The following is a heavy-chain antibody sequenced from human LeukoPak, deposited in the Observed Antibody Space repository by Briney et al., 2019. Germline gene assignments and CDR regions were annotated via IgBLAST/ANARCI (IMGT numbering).Heavy chain of an antibody. CDR2: ISGSGGST. CDR3: AKGGMVQGVKRFQFDY. CDR1: GFTLSSYA. D-gene: IGHD3-10*01. V-gene: IGHV3-23*01. Sequence: PGGSLRLSCAASGFTLSSYAMSWVRQPTGKGLEWFSAISGSGGSTYYADSVKGRFTISRDNSKNTLYLQMNSLRAEDTAVYYCAKGGMVQGVKRFQFDYWGQGTLVTVSS. J-gene: IGHJ4*02.